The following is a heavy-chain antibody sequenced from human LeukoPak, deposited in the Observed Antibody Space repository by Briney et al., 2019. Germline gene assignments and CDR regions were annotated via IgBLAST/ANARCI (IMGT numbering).Heavy chain of an antibody. CDR3: ARGAYSSSWYGSNYYYYYYMDV. CDR2: ISAYNGNT. Sequence: GASVKVSCKASGYTFTSYGISWVRQAPGQGLEGMGWISAYNGNTNYAQKLQGRVTMTTDTSTSTDYMELRSLRSDDTAVYYCARGAYSSSWYGSNYYYYYYMDVWGKGTTVTVSS. D-gene: IGHD6-13*01. V-gene: IGHV1-18*01. CDR1: GYTFTSYG. J-gene: IGHJ6*03.